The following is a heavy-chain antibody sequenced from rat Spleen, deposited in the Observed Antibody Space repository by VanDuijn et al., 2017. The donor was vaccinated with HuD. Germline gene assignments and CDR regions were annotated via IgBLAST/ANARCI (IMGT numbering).Heavy chain of an antibody. V-gene: IGHV5S13*01. CDR2: ISTSGGST. Sequence: EVQLVESDGGLVQPGRSLKLSCAASGFTLSDYNMAWVRQAPKKGLEWVATISTSGGSTYYRDSVKGRFTISRDNAKNTQYLQMDSLRSEDTATYYCARLGITLGAGHWFAYWGQGTLVTVSS. CDR3: ARLGITLGAGHWFAY. CDR1: GFTLSDYN. D-gene: IGHD1-2*01. J-gene: IGHJ3*01.